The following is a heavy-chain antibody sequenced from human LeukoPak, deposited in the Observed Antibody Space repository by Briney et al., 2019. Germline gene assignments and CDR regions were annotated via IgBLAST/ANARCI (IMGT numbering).Heavy chain of an antibody. CDR1: GFTFSDYY. CDR2: ISSSGSTI. V-gene: IGHV3-11*01. CDR3: ARDRGEMATTAYFDY. D-gene: IGHD5-24*01. J-gene: IGHJ4*02. Sequence: PGGSLRLSCAASGFTFSDYYMSWIRQAPGKGLEWVSYISSSGSTIYYADPVKGRFTISRDNAKNSLYLQMNSLRAEDTAVYYCARDRGEMATTAYFDYWGQGTLVTVSS.